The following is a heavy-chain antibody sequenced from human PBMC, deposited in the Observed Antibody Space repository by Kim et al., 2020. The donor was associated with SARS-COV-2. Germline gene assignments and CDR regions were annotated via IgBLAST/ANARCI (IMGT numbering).Heavy chain of an antibody. CDR3: ARGIVVAADYFDY. V-gene: IGHV3-11*06. Sequence: YADCVTGQFTISRDNAKNSLYLQMNSLRAEDTAVYYCARGIVVAADYFDYWGQGSLVTVSS. D-gene: IGHD3-22*01. J-gene: IGHJ4*02.